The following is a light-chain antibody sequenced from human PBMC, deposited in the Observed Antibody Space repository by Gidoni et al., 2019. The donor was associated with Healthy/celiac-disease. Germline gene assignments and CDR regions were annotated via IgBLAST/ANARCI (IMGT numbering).Light chain of an antibody. V-gene: IGKV1-27*01. CDR2: AAS. CDR1: QGISNY. Sequence: DIQMTQSPASLSASVGDRVTLTCRASQGISNYLAWYQQKPGKVPKLPIYAASNLQSGVPSRFSGCGSGTDFTLTISSLQPEDVATYYCQKYNSALGTFGQGTKVEIK. J-gene: IGKJ1*01. CDR3: QKYNSALGT.